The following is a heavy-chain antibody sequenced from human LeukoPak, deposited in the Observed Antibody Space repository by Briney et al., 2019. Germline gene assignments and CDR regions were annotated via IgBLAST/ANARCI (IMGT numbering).Heavy chain of an antibody. D-gene: IGHD2-21*02. Sequence: GGSLRLSCAASGFTFSSYAMHWVRQAPGKGLEWVAVISYDGSNKYYADSVKGRFTISRDNSKNTLYLQMNSLRAEDTAVYYCASVAYCGGDCSQYFQHWGQGTLVTVSS. CDR1: GFTFSSYA. V-gene: IGHV3-30-3*01. CDR2: ISYDGSNK. J-gene: IGHJ1*01. CDR3: ASVAYCGGDCSQYFQH.